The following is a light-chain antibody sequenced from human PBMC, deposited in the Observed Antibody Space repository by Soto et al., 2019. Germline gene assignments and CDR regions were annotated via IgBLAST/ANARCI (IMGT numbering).Light chain of an antibody. J-gene: IGLJ1*01. CDR1: TSNIGAGYD. CDR2: GNS. Sequence: QSVLTQPPSVSGAPGQRVTISCTGSTSNIGAGYDVHWYQQLPGTAPKLLISGNSDRPSGVPDRFSGSKSGTSASLGITGLQAEDEADYYCQSYDGRLSGYVFGTGTKVTVL. CDR3: QSYDGRLSGYV. V-gene: IGLV1-40*01.